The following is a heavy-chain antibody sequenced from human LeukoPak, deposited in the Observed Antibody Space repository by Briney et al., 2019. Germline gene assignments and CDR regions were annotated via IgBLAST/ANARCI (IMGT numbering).Heavy chain of an antibody. V-gene: IGHV4-31*03. CDR2: IHGSGTT. Sequence: SQTLSLTCTVSGGPISSGGFHWSWIRQHPGKGLEWIGYIHGSGTTYFNPSLKSRVTISADTTKNQFTLKLNSVTAADTAVYYCARDKGSYGHFDYWGQGLLVTVSS. CDR1: GGPISSGGFH. CDR3: ARDKGSYGHFDY. D-gene: IGHD3-16*01. J-gene: IGHJ4*02.